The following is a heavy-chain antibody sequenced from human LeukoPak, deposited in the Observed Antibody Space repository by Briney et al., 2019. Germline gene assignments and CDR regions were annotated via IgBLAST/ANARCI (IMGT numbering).Heavy chain of an antibody. V-gene: IGHV3-48*03. J-gene: IGHJ4*02. CDR2: ISSSGSTI. D-gene: IGHD1-7*01. CDR1: GFTFSSYE. CDR3: ARDGVPGTQDAFDS. Sequence: GGSLRLSCAASGFTFSSYEMNWVRQAPGKGLEWVSYISSSGSTIYYADSVKGRFTISRDNAKNSLYLQMDSLRAEDTAVYYCARDGVPGTQDAFDSWGQGTLVTVSS.